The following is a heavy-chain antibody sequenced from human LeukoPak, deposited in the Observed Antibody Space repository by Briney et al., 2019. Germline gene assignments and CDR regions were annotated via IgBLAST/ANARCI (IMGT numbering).Heavy chain of an antibody. CDR3: AKDISVGIVAEPVAMVSPLDV. Sequence: PGRSLRLSCAASGFTFRNYGMHWIRQAPGKGLEWVGVATIDERSVFCADSVQGRFIISRDNSKTTLYLQMNNLRPEDTALYYCAKDISVGIVAEPVAMVSPLDVWGQGTMVTVSS. J-gene: IGHJ3*01. V-gene: IGHV3-30*18. D-gene: IGHD2-2*01. CDR2: ATIDERSV. CDR1: GFTFRNYG.